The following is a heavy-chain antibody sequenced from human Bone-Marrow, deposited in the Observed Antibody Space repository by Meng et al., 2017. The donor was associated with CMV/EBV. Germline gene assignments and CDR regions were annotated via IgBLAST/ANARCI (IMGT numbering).Heavy chain of an antibody. CDR2: IKSKTDGGTI. Sequence: VQRADCWGRCATSGGYLRLCGASLSITFSNSWMSLVRQASGEVLEWVGRIKSKTDGGTIDYAAPVKGRFTISRDDSKNTLYLQMNSLKTEDTAVYYCTTDLSPPFDYWGQGTLVTVSS. J-gene: IGHJ4*02. V-gene: IGHV3-15*01. CDR1: SITFSNSW. CDR3: TTDLSPPFDY.